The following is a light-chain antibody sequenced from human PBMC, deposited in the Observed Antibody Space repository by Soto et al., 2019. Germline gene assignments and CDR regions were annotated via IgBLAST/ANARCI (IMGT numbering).Light chain of an antibody. J-gene: IGKJ5*01. CDR2: AAS. CDR1: QGISSY. Sequence: DIQLTQSPSVLSASEGDRVTITCRASQGISSYLAWYQQKPGKAPKLLMYAASTLQRGVPSRFSGSGSGTEFTLAISSLQPEDFATYYCQQFNDYPITFGQGTRLEIK. V-gene: IGKV1-9*01. CDR3: QQFNDYPIT.